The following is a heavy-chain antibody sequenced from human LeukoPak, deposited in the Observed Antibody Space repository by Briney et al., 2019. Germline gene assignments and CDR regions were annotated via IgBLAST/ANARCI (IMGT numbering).Heavy chain of an antibody. Sequence: GGSLRLSCVASGFTFSSYGMSWVRQAPGKGLEWVSFISGNGGRTDYAESVEGRFIISRDNSKNTVYLQMNSLRDEDTAAYYCAKDPNGDYVGTFDMWGQGTMVTVSS. CDR2: ISGNGGRT. V-gene: IGHV3-23*01. CDR1: GFTFSSYG. D-gene: IGHD4-17*01. CDR3: AKDPNGDYVGTFDM. J-gene: IGHJ3*02.